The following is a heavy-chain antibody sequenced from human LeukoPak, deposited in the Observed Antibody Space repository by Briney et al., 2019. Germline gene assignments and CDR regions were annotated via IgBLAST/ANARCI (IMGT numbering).Heavy chain of an antibody. Sequence: GGSLRLSCVASGFTFSDLWMHWVRQAPGKGPEWLSRTSKDGSDTFYADAAKGRFTASRDNAKNTVYLQVTNVRPEDTALYHCARGGYSGSYYRFSWGQGTLVTVAS. J-gene: IGHJ4*02. V-gene: IGHV3-74*01. D-gene: IGHD6-25*01. CDR1: GFTFSDLW. CDR3: ARGGYSGSYYRFS. CDR2: TSKDGSDT.